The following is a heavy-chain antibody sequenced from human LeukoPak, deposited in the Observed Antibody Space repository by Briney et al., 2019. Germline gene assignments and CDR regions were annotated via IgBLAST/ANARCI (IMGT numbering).Heavy chain of an antibody. J-gene: IGHJ6*03. D-gene: IGHD3-22*01. CDR2: IHSSGST. CDR1: GGSISSYY. Sequence: SETLSLTCTVSGGSISSYYWSWIRQPPGKGLECIGYIHSSGSTNYNPSLKSRVTLSADTSKNQFSLRLSSVTAADTALYYCARHSSGYPNYYYFYMDIWGKGATVTVSS. CDR3: ARHSSGYPNYYYFYMDI. V-gene: IGHV4-59*08.